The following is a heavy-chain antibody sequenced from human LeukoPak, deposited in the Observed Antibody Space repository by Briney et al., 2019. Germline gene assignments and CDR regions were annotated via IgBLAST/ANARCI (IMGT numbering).Heavy chain of an antibody. V-gene: IGHV4-38-2*02. CDR1: GYSISSGYY. D-gene: IGHD3-10*01. J-gene: IGHJ6*03. Sequence: SETLSLTCTVSGYSISSGYYWGWIRQPPGKGLEWIGSIYHSGSTYYNPSLKSRVTMSVDTSKNQFSLKLSSVTAADTAVYYCARGTKGQKRSGHTPYYYYYYYMDVWGKGTTVTVSS. CDR2: IYHSGST. CDR3: ARGTKGQKRSGHTPYYYYYYYMDV.